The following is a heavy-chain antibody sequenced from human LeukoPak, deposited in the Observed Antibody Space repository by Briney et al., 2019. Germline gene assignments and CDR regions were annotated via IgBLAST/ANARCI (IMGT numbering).Heavy chain of an antibody. D-gene: IGHD5-18*01. CDR1: GYTFTSYG. V-gene: IGHV1-18*01. CDR2: INAYNGNT. J-gene: IGHJ3*02. Sequence: ASVKVSCKASGYTFTSYGISWVRQAPGQGLGWMGWINAYNGNTNYAQKLQGRVAFNRDTSASTAYMELSSLRFEDTAVYYCARVRGYTYGYYDAFDIWGQGTMVTVSS. CDR3: ARVRGYTYGYYDAFDI.